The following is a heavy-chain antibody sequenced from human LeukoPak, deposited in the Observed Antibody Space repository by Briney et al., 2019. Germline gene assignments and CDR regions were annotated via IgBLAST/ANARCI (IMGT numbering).Heavy chain of an antibody. CDR1: GFTFSDYY. V-gene: IGHV3-11*06. J-gene: IGHJ4*02. CDR3: ASSHAAAGNDY. D-gene: IGHD6-13*01. Sequence: PGGSLRLSCAASGFTFSDYYMSWLRQAPGKGLEWVSYISSSSSYTNYADSVKGRFTISRDNAKNSLYLQMNSLRAEDTAVYYCASSHAAAGNDYWGQGTLVTVSS. CDR2: ISSSSSYT.